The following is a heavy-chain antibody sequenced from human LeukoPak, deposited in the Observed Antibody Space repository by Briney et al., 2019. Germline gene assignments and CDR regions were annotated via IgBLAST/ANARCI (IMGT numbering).Heavy chain of an antibody. Sequence: GVSLRLSCAASGFTFSSSAMSWVRQAPGKGLEWVSAISNNGGYTYYADSVQGRFTISRDNSKSTLCLQMNSLRAEDTAVYYCAKQLGYCSDGSCYFPYWGQGTLVTVCS. D-gene: IGHD2-15*01. CDR3: AKQLGYCSDGSCYFPY. V-gene: IGHV3-23*01. CDR1: GFTFSSSA. J-gene: IGHJ4*02. CDR2: ISNNGGYT.